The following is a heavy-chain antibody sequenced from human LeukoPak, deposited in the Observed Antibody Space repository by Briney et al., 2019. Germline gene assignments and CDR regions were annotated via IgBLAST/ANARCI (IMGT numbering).Heavy chain of an antibody. D-gene: IGHD3-16*02. J-gene: IGHJ4*02. V-gene: IGHV3-23*01. CDR1: GFTFSSYA. CDR3: AKERSGAVIIGYFDY. CDR2: ISGSGGST. Sequence: PGGSLRLSCEASGFTFSSYAMSWVRQAPGKGLEWVSAISGSGGSTFYADSAKGRFTISRDKSKNTLYLQMNSLRAEDTAVYYCAKERSGAVIIGYFDYWGQGTLVTVSS.